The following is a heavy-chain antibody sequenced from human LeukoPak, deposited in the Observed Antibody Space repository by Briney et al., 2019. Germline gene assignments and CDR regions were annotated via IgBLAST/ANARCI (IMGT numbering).Heavy chain of an antibody. CDR2: IYYSGST. J-gene: IGHJ5*02. D-gene: IGHD3-10*01. V-gene: IGHV4-59*08. CDR3: ARHLGDDGFTVGGSGSYFYP. CDR1: GGSISSYY. Sequence: PSETLSLTCTVSGGSISSYYWSWIRQPPGKGLEWIGYIYYSGSTNYNPSLKSRVTISVDTSKNQFSLKLSSVTAADTAVYYCARHLGDDGFTVGGSGSYFYPWGRGTLVTVSS.